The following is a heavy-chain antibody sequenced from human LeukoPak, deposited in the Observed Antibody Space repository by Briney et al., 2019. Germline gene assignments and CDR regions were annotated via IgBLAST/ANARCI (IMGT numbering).Heavy chain of an antibody. V-gene: IGHV1-2*02. CDR1: GYTFTGYY. Sequence: GASVTVSCTASGYTFTGYYMHWVRQAPGQGLEWMGWINPNSGGTNYAQKFRGRVTMTRDTSISTAYMELSRLRSDDTAVYYCARVLRYFDWLLFWGQGTLVTVSS. CDR2: INPNSGGT. D-gene: IGHD3-9*01. CDR3: ARVLRYFDWLLF. J-gene: IGHJ4*02.